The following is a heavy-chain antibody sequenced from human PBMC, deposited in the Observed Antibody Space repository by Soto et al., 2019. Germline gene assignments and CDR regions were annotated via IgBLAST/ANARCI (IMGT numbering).Heavy chain of an antibody. CDR3: ARIYSSSWSVYYYGMVV. CDR2: ISYDGSNK. J-gene: IGHJ6*02. Sequence: GGSLRLSCAASGFTFSSYAMHWVRQAPGKGLEWVAVISYDGSNKYYADSVKGRFTISRDNSKNTLYLQMNSLRAEDTAVYYCARIYSSSWSVYYYGMVVWGQWTTVTAP. V-gene: IGHV3-30-3*01. CDR1: GFTFSSYA. D-gene: IGHD6-13*01.